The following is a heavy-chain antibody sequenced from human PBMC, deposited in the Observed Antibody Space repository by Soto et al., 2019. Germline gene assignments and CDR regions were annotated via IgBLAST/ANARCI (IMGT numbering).Heavy chain of an antibody. Sequence: EMQLVESGGGLVQPGGSLRLSCAASGFTFSSYWMSWVRQAPGKGLEWVANIKEDGSEKSYVDSVKGRFTISRDNANNPLYLQLTSPSAEDLPVYYRVSCYGTDVWGQGTTVTVSS. V-gene: IGHV3-7*01. CDR1: GFTFSSYW. CDR2: IKEDGSEK. CDR3: VSCYGTDV. J-gene: IGHJ6*02.